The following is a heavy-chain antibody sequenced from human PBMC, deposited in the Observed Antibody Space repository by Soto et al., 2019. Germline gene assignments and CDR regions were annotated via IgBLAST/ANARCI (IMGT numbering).Heavy chain of an antibody. CDR1: AFIFDGYG. J-gene: IGHJ4*02. Sequence: QVQLVESGGGVVQPGRSLRLSCAASAFIFDGYGMHWVRQAPGEGPEWVAVLRHDGSDIHYADSVRGRFTISRDNSDKMVDLQKNNLRAEGTAVYFWARDGVGGTVYFGYFDYWGQGTLGTVSS. CDR3: ARDGVGGTVYFGYFDY. V-gene: IGHV3-33*01. D-gene: IGHD2-8*02. CDR2: LRHDGSDI.